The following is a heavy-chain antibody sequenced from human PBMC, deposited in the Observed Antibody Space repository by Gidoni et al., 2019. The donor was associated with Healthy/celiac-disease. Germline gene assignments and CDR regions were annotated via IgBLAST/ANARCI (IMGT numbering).Heavy chain of an antibody. Sequence: QVQLQQWGAGLLKPSETLSLTCAVYGGSFSGYYWSWIRQPPGKGLEWIGEINHSGSTNYNPSLKSRVTISVDTSKNQFSLKLSSVTAADTAVYYCARGGGYCSSTSCYTDFDYWGQGTLVTVSS. D-gene: IGHD2-2*02. CDR2: INHSGST. V-gene: IGHV4-34*01. CDR1: GGSFSGYY. CDR3: ARGGGYCSSTSCYTDFDY. J-gene: IGHJ4*02.